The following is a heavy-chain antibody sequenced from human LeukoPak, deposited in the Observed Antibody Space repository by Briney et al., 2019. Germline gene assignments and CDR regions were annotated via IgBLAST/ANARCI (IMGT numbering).Heavy chain of an antibody. CDR1: GGTFSSYA. Sequence: GASVKVSCKASGGTFSSYAISWVRQAPGQGLEWMGIINPSGGSTSYAQKFQGRVTMTRDMSTSTVYMELSSLRSEDTAVYYCARSEGRDGYHTEIDYWGQGTLVTVSS. V-gene: IGHV1-46*01. CDR3: ARSEGRDGYHTEIDY. J-gene: IGHJ4*02. CDR2: INPSGGST. D-gene: IGHD5-24*01.